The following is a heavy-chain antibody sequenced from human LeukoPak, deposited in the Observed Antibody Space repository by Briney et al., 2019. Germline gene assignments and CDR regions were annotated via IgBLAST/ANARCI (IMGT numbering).Heavy chain of an antibody. D-gene: IGHD4-17*01. Sequence: PGTSLRLSCAASAFSFRSYAMHWVRQAPGKGLEWLTFISYDGKNEYYAASVKGRFITSRDNSKNTLYLQMNSLRGDDTAVYYCARSPGRGGCGDYDYWGQGTLVTVSS. V-gene: IGHV3-30*04. J-gene: IGHJ4*02. CDR1: AFSFRSYA. CDR3: ARSPGRGGCGDYDY. CDR2: ISYDGKNE.